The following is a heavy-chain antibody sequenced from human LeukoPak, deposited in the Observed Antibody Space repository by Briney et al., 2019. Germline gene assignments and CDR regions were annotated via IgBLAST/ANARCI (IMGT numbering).Heavy chain of an antibody. Sequence: PGGSLRLSCAASGFTFSTYAMSWVRPAPGKGLEWVSAISGSGGGTYYADSVKGRFTISRDNSKNTLYLQMNTLRDEDTAVYYCAKDRRSGSQNWYFDLWGRGTLVSVSS. CDR3: AKDRRSGSQNWYFDL. J-gene: IGHJ2*01. CDR1: GFTFSTYA. D-gene: IGHD6-19*01. CDR2: ISGSGGGT. V-gene: IGHV3-23*01.